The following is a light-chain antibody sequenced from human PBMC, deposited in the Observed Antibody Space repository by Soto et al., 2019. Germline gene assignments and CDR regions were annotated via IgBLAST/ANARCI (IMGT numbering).Light chain of an antibody. CDR2: DAS. Sequence: EIVLTQSPATLCLSPGERATPSCRASQSVSSYLAWYQQKPGQAPRLLIYDASNRATGIPARFSGSGSGTDFTLTISSLEPEDFAVYYCQQRSNWPPTFGQGTKVDIK. CDR1: QSVSSY. J-gene: IGKJ1*01. CDR3: QQRSNWPPT. V-gene: IGKV3-11*01.